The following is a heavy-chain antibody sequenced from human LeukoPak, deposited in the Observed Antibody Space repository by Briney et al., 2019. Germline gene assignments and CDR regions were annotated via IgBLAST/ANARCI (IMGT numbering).Heavy chain of an antibody. J-gene: IGHJ4*02. V-gene: IGHV4-31*03. D-gene: IGHD6-19*01. CDR1: GGSISSGGYY. Sequence: SETLSLTCTVSGGSISSGGYYWSWIRQHPGKGLEWIGYIYYSGSTYYNPSLKSRVTISVDTSKNQFSLKLSSVTAADTAVYYCARGDSSGWYSLGFDYWGQGTLVTVSS. CDR3: ARGDSSGWYSLGFDY. CDR2: IYYSGST.